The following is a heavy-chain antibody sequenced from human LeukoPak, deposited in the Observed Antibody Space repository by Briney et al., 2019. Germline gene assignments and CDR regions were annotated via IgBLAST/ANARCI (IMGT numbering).Heavy chain of an antibody. CDR1: GFTFSSYA. Sequence: PGGSLRLSCAASGFTFSSYAMSWVRQAPGKGVEWVSAISGSGGSTYYADSAKGRFTISRDNSRDTLYLQTKSLRAEDTAVYYCAKGYYDYVWGSYYFDYWGQGTLVTVSS. V-gene: IGHV3-23*01. CDR2: ISGSGGST. CDR3: AKGYYDYVWGSYYFDY. D-gene: IGHD3-16*01. J-gene: IGHJ4*02.